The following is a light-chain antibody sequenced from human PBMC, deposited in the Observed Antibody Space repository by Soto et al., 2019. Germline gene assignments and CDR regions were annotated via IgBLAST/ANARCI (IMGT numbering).Light chain of an antibody. Sequence: QSALTQPPSXXXXPGQSVTISCTGTSSDVGGYKYVSWYQQHPGKAPKLMIYEVSKRPSGVPDRFSGSKSGNTASLTVSGLQAEDEADYYCSSYAGSNDVIFGGGTKVTVL. CDR2: EVS. V-gene: IGLV2-8*01. CDR1: SSDVGGYKY. J-gene: IGLJ2*01. CDR3: SSYAGSNDVI.